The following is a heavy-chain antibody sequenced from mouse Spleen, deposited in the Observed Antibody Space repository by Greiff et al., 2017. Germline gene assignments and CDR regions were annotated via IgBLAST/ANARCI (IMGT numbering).Heavy chain of an antibody. V-gene: IGHV1-19*01. Sequence: VQLQQSGPVLVKPGASVKMSCKASGYTFTDYYMNWVKQSHGKSLEWIGVINPYNGGTSYNQKFKGKATLTVDKSSSTAYMELNSLTSEDSAVYYCARQTARATGVMDYWGQGTSVTVSS. CDR3: ARQTARATGVMDY. CDR1: GYTFTDYY. J-gene: IGHJ4*01. D-gene: IGHD3-2*01. CDR2: INPYNGGT.